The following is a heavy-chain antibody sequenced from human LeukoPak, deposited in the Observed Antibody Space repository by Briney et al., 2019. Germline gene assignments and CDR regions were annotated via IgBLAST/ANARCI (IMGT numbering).Heavy chain of an antibody. CDR3: ARVHYGSGSYPNWFDP. CDR1: GFTFSSYS. D-gene: IGHD3-10*01. CDR2: ISSSSSTI. J-gene: IGHJ5*02. Sequence: GGSLRLSCAASGFTFSSYSMNWVRQAPGKGLEWVSYISSSSSTIYYADSVKGRFTISRDNAKNSLYLQMNSLRAEDTAVYYCARVHYGSGSYPNWFDPWGQGTLVTVSS. V-gene: IGHV3-48*04.